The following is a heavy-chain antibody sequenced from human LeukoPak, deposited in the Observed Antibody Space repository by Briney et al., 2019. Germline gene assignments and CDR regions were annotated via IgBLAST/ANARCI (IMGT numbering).Heavy chain of an antibody. V-gene: IGHV1-2*02. D-gene: IGHD2-2*01. Sequence: ASVKVSCKASGYTFTGYYMHWVRQAPGQGLEWMGWINPNSGGTNYAQKFQGRVTMTRDTSISTAYMELSRLRSDDTAVYYCARGEYCSNTSCSRRLVDPWGQGTLVTVSS. CDR3: ARGEYCSNTSCSRRLVDP. CDR2: INPNSGGT. CDR1: GYTFTGYY. J-gene: IGHJ5*02.